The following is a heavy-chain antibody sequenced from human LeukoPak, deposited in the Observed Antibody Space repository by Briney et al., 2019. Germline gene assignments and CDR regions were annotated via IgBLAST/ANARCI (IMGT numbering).Heavy chain of an antibody. D-gene: IGHD5-12*01. Sequence: GGSLRLSCAASEFSVGSNYMTWVRQAPGKGLEWVSLIYSGGSTYYADSVKGRFTISRDNSKNTLYLQMNSLRAEDTAVYYCARGPSGHHNTGGQGTLVTVSS. V-gene: IGHV3-66*01. CDR2: IYSGGST. J-gene: IGHJ4*02. CDR3: ARGPSGHHNT. CDR1: EFSVGSNY.